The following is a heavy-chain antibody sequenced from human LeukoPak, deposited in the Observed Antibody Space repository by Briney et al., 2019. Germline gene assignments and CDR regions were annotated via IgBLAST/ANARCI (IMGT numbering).Heavy chain of an antibody. V-gene: IGHV3-74*01. CDR3: ARDPDSNGWSSMEY. Sequence: GGSLRLSCAASGFIFSNYWMHWVRQAPGKGLVRVSRINSDDSRYSYADSVKGRFTISRDNAENTLYLQMNSLRAEDTAVYYCARDPDSNGWSSMEYWGQGTLVTVSS. J-gene: IGHJ4*02. CDR2: INSDDSRY. D-gene: IGHD6-19*01. CDR1: GFIFSNYW.